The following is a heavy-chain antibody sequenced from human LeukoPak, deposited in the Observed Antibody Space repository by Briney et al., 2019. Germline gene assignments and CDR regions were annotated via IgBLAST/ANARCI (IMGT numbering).Heavy chain of an antibody. CDR2: FDPEDGET. V-gene: IGHV1-24*01. CDR3: ATDRVGYYDSSGYFSPLDY. J-gene: IGHJ4*02. CDR1: GYTLTELS. D-gene: IGHD3-22*01. Sequence: ASVKVSCKVSGYTLTELSMHWVRQAPGKGLEWMGVFDPEDGETIYAQKFQGRVTMTEDTSTDTAYMELSSLRSEDTAVYYCATDRVGYYDSSGYFSPLDYWGQGTLVTVSS.